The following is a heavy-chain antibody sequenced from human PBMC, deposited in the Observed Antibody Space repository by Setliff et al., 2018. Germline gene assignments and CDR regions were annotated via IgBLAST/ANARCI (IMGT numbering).Heavy chain of an antibody. Sequence: PSETLSLTCTVSGGSISSRSYYWGWIRQPPGKGLEWIGSIYHSGSSYYNPSLRSRVTISVDTSKNQFSLKLSSVTAADTAVYYCARERYFDWFFEDWGHGTLVTVSS. CDR1: GGSISSRSYY. J-gene: IGHJ4*01. CDR2: IYHSGSS. V-gene: IGHV4-39*07. D-gene: IGHD3-9*01. CDR3: ARERYFDWFFED.